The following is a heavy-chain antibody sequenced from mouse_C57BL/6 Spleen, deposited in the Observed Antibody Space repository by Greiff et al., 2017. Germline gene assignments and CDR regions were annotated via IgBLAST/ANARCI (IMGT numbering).Heavy chain of an antibody. CDR3: ARSGDGYYNYWYFDV. Sequence: VQLQQSGPELVKPGASVKISCKASGYTFTDYYMNWVKQSHGKSLEWIGDINPNNGGTSYNQKFKGKATLTVDKSSSTAYMELRSLTSEDSAVYYCARSGDGYYNYWYFDVWGTGTTVTVSS. J-gene: IGHJ1*03. CDR1: GYTFTDYY. V-gene: IGHV1-26*01. CDR2: INPNNGGT. D-gene: IGHD2-3*01.